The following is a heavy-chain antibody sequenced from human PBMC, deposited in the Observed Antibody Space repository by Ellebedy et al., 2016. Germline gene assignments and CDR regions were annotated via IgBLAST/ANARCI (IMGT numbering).Heavy chain of an antibody. Sequence: SETLSLTCAVYGASFRGYYWSWIRQPPGEGLEWIGEINHSGSFNYNPSLKSRVTISVDTSKNRFSVNLSSVTAADTAVYYCARGLFDHRMAFDIWGQGTMVTVSS. CDR2: INHSGSF. J-gene: IGHJ3*02. D-gene: IGHD2-21*01. CDR3: ARGLFDHRMAFDI. CDR1: GASFRGYY. V-gene: IGHV4-34*01.